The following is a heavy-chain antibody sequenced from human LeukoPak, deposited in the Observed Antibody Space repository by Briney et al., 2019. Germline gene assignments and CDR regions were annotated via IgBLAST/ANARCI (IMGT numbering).Heavy chain of an antibody. CDR3: TTYYYDSSGQIYFGY. V-gene: IGHV3-15*07. CDR2: IKRKNDGGTT. D-gene: IGHD3-22*01. CDR1: GFTFSNAW. Sequence: PGGSLRLSCAASGFTFSNAWMNWVRQAPGKGLEWVGRIKRKNDGGTTDYAAPVKGRFTISRDDSKNTLYLQMYSLKTEDTAVYSCTTYYYDSSGQIYFGYWGQGTLVTVSS. J-gene: IGHJ4*02.